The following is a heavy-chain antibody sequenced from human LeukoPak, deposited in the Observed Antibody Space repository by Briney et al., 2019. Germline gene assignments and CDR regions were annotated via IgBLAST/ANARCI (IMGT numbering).Heavy chain of an antibody. J-gene: IGHJ3*02. CDR1: GFTVSSNY. CDR2: IYSGGST. D-gene: IGHD3-10*01. CDR3: AREPWFGELSGAFDI. Sequence: GGSLRLSCAASGFTVSSNYMSWVRQAPGKGLEWVSVIYSGGSTYYADSVKGRFTISRDNAKNSLYLQMNSLRAEDTAVYYCAREPWFGELSGAFDIWGQGTMVTVSS. V-gene: IGHV3-53*01.